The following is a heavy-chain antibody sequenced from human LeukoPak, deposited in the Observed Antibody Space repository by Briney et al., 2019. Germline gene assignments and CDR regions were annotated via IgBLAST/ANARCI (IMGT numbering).Heavy chain of an antibody. V-gene: IGHV3-23*01. J-gene: IGHJ6*03. CDR3: AKGSCDSSGYYYYYYMDV. Sequence: GGSLRLSCAASGFTFSSYAMSWVRQAPGKGLEWVSAISGSGGSTYYADSVRGRFTISRDNSKNTLYLQMNSLRAEDTAVYYCAKGSCDSSGYYYYYYMDVWGKGTTVTVSS. CDR1: GFTFSSYA. CDR2: ISGSGGST. D-gene: IGHD3-22*01.